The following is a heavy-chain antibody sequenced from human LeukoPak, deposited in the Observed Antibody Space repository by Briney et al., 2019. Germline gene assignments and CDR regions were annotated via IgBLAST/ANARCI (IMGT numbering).Heavy chain of an antibody. CDR2: ISSSSSTI. J-gene: IGHJ3*02. V-gene: IGHV3-48*01. CDR3: ARIDAFDI. CDR1: GFTFSVYH. Sequence: TGGSLTLSSAASGFTFSVYHMNWVRQAPGKGLEWVSYISSSSSTIYYADSVKGRFTISRDNAKNSLYLQMNSLRAEDTAVYYCARIDAFDIWGQGTMVTVSS.